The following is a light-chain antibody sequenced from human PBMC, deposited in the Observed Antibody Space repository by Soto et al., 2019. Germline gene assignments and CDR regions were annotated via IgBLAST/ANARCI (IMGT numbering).Light chain of an antibody. J-gene: IGKJ4*01. CDR1: QSVSNN. CDR3: QQYNEWPPT. Sequence: EIVMTQSPATLSVSPGERATLSCRASQSVSNNVAWYQQKPGQAPRLLIYHAATRATGIPARFSGSGSGSEATLTISSPQSEDFADYYCQQYNEWPPTFGGGTKVEIK. V-gene: IGKV3-15*01. CDR2: HAA.